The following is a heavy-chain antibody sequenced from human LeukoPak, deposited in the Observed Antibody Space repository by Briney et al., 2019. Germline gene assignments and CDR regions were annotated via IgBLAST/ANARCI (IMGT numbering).Heavy chain of an antibody. V-gene: IGHV4-59*01. D-gene: IGHD1-26*01. CDR3: ARILEGSGAAFDI. Sequence: SETLSLTCIVSGGSMNSYYWSWIRPPPGKGLEWIAYIHYTGITNYNPFLKSRVTISLDTSKNQFSLKLNSVTAADTAFYYCARILEGSGAAFDIWGQGTMVTVSS. CDR1: GGSMNSYY. CDR2: IHYTGIT. J-gene: IGHJ3*02.